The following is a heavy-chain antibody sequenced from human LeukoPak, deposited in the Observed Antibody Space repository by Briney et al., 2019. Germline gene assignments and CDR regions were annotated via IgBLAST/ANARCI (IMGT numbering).Heavy chain of an antibody. D-gene: IGHD3-3*01. Sequence: ASVNVSCRGSGYIFTSYAINWVRQAPGQGSKWLGWISVYNGNTTYAHKLQGRVTMTTDISTNTAHMELRSLRSDDTAIYYCARDPSAYIFDYWGQGTLVTVSS. CDR2: ISVYNGNT. V-gene: IGHV1-18*01. CDR3: ARDPSAYIFDY. CDR1: GYIFTSYA. J-gene: IGHJ4*02.